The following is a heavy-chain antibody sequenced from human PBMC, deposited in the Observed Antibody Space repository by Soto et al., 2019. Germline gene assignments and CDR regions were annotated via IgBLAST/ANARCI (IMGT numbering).Heavy chain of an antibody. D-gene: IGHD3-22*01. Sequence: QVQLVESGGGVVQPGRSLRLSCAASGFTFSSYGMHWVRQAPGKGLEWVAVISYDGSNKYYADSVKGRFTISRDNSKNTLELQMNSLRAEDTAVYYCAKGGDGYYANWGQGTLVTVSS. CDR3: AKGGDGYYAN. V-gene: IGHV3-30*18. CDR1: GFTFSSYG. J-gene: IGHJ4*02. CDR2: ISYDGSNK.